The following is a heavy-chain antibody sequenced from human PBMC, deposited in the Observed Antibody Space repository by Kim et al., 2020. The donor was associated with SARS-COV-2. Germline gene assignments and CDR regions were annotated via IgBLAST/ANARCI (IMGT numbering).Heavy chain of an antibody. Sequence: GGSLRLSCAASGFTFSSYSMNWVRQAPGKGLEWVSSISSSSSYIYYADSVKGRFTISRDNAKNSLYLQMNSLRAEDTAVYYCARVIRTLVTQSGYYYYGMDVWGQGTTVTVSS. CDR1: GFTFSSYS. V-gene: IGHV3-21*01. CDR3: ARVIRTLVTQSGYYYYGMDV. CDR2: ISSSSSYI. J-gene: IGHJ6*02. D-gene: IGHD3-9*01.